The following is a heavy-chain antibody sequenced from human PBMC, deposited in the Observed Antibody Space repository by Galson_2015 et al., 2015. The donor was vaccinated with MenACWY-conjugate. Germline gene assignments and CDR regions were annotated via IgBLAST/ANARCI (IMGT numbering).Heavy chain of an antibody. D-gene: IGHD6-19*01. V-gene: IGHV3-30*03. J-gene: IGHJ4*02. CDR1: GFTFSHYG. CDR3: ARVLSSGWTRQFDY. CDR2: ISYDGNNK. Sequence: SLRLSCAASGFTFSHYGMHWVRQAPGKGLEWVTAISYDGNNKYYADSVKGRFTTSRDNSKNTVSLQMNGLTTEDTAVYFCARVLSSGWTRQFDYWGQGTLVAVSS.